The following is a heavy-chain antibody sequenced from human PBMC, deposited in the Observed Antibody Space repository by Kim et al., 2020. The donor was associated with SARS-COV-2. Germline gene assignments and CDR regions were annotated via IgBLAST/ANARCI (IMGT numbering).Heavy chain of an antibody. D-gene: IGHD3-22*01. J-gene: IGHJ3*02. CDR1: GFTFSDYY. CDR3: ARDRGKIGEYQYDSSGPPDDAFDI. CDR2: ISSSGSTI. Sequence: GGSLRLSCAASGFTFSDYYMSWIRQAPGKGLECVSYISSSGSTIYYADSVKGRFTISRDNAKNSLYLQMNSLRAEDTAVYYCARDRGKIGEYQYDSSGPPDDAFDIWGQGTMVTVSS. V-gene: IGHV3-11*01.